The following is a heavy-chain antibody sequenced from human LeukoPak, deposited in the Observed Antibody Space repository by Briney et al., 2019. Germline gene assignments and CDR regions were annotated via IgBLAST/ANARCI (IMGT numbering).Heavy chain of an antibody. J-gene: IGHJ6*03. CDR1: GFTFSSYA. CDR3: AKERYSSRTYYYYYMDV. V-gene: IGHV3-30*02. D-gene: IGHD6-13*01. CDR2: IRYDGSNK. Sequence: SGGSLRLSCAASGFTFSSYAMHWVRQAPGKGLEWVAFIRYDGSNKYYADSVKGRFTISRDNSKNTLYLQMNSLRAEDTAVYYCAKERYSSRTYYYYYMDVWGKGTTVTVSS.